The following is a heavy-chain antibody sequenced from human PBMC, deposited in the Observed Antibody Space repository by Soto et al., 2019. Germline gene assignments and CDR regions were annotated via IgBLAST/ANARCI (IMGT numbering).Heavy chain of an antibody. CDR2: IYYSGST. V-gene: IGHV4-30-4*01. Sequence: QVQLQESGPGLVKPSQTLSLTCTVSGDSFSSGDYYWSWIRQPPGKGLEWIGYIYYSGSTYYNPSLKSRVTISVDTSKNQFSLKLSSVTAADTAVYFRARLPTVDHEAFEIWGQGTMVTVSS. J-gene: IGHJ3*02. D-gene: IGHD2-21*01. CDR1: GDSFSSGDYY. CDR3: ARLPTVDHEAFEI.